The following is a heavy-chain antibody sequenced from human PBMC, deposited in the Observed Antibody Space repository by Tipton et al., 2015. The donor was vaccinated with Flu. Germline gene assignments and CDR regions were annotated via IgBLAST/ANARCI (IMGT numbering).Heavy chain of an antibody. J-gene: IGHJ4*02. CDR1: GFTFSRYG. D-gene: IGHD7-27*01. Sequence: SLRLSCAASGFTFSRYGMGWVRQAPGKGLEWLSYISSSGNTISYADSVRGRFTISRDNAKTSLYLQLNSLRAEDTAVYFCASLTGDDYWGQGNLVTVSS. CDR3: ASLTGDDY. CDR2: ISSSGNTI. V-gene: IGHV3-48*03.